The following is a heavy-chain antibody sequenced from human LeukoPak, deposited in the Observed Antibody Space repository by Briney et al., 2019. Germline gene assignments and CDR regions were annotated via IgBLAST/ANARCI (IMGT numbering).Heavy chain of an antibody. D-gene: IGHD3-9*01. V-gene: IGHV4-34*01. CDR2: INHSGST. CDR1: GGSFSGYY. CDR3: ARKRYFDWLLFSGFNWFDP. Sequence: SETLSLTCAVYGGSFSGYYWSWIRQPPGKGLEWIGEINHSGSTNYNPSLKSRVTISVDTSKNQFSLKLSSVTAADTAVYYCARKRYFDWLLFSGFNWFDPWGQETLVTVSS. J-gene: IGHJ5*02.